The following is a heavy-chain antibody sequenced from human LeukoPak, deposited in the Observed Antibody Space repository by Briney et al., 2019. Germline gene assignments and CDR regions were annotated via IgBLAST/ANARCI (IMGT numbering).Heavy chain of an antibody. CDR2: IDSDGSVI. J-gene: IGHJ4*02. CDR3: ARERAAAGVNFEC. V-gene: IGHV3-74*01. Sequence: SLRLSCAASGFTFSSYSMNWVRQAPGKGLGWVSRIDSDGSVISSADSVPGRFTFSRDNAKNTLYLQMNSLRAEQTAVSYFARERAAAGVNFECWGQRTLVTVST. CDR1: GFTFSSYS. D-gene: IGHD6-13*01.